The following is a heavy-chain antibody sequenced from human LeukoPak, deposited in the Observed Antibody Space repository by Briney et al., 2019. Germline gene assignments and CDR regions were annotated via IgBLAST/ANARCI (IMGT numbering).Heavy chain of an antibody. D-gene: IGHD1-1*01. CDR3: ARVATGTPCYYYYYMDV. V-gene: IGHV3-30*01. CDR1: GFTFSSYA. CDR2: ISYDGSNK. Sequence: GGSLRLSCAASGFTFSSYAMHWVRQAPGKGLEWVAVISYDGSNKYYADSVKGRFTISRDNSKNTLYLQMNNLRAEDTAVYYCARVATGTPCYYYYYMDVWGKGTTVTVSS. J-gene: IGHJ6*03.